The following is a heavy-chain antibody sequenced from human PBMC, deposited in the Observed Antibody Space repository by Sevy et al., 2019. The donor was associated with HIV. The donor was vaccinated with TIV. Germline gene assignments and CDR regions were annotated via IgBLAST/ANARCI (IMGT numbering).Heavy chain of an antibody. CDR1: GLTFSSYA. D-gene: IGHD1-26*01. CDR2: ISGSGGST. Sequence: GGSLRLSCAASGLTFSSYAMSWVRQAPGKGLEWVSAISGSGGSTYYADSVKGRFTISRDNSKNTLYLQMNSLRAEDTAVYYCAKLSEWELLLSYYFDYWGQGTLVTVSS. V-gene: IGHV3-23*01. J-gene: IGHJ4*02. CDR3: AKLSEWELLLSYYFDY.